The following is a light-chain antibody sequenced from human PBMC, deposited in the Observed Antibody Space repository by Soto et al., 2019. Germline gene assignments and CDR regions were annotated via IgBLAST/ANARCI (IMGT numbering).Light chain of an antibody. V-gene: IGLV2-11*01. Sequence: VFCTKTNSDVGTYDFVSWYQQHPGKAPRLMIFDVSERPSGVPDRFSGSKSGNTASLTISGFQPEDEADYYCCLYAVTFYVFGTGNKVT. J-gene: IGLJ1*01. CDR1: NSDVGTYDF. CDR2: DVS. CDR3: CLYAVTFYV.